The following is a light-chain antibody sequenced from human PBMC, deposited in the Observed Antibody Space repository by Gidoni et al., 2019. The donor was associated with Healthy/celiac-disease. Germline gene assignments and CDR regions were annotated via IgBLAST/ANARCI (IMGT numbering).Light chain of an antibody. V-gene: IGKV3-11*01. CDR1: QSVSSY. CDR2: DAS. J-gene: IGKJ1*01. CDR3: QQRSNWLRT. Sequence: EIVLTQSPATLSLSPGERATLSCRASQSVSSYLAWYQPKPGQAPRLLIYDASNRATGIPARFRGSGSGTDFPLTISRLEPEDFAVYYCQQRSNWLRTFGQGTKVEIK.